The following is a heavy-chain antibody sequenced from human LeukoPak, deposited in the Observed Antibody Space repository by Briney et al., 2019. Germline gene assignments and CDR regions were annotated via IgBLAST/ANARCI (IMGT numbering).Heavy chain of an antibody. CDR1: GFTFSNYW. D-gene: IGHD6-6*01. J-gene: IGHJ4*02. Sequence: PGGSLRLSCAASGFTFSNYWMHSVRHAPGKGLEWVANIKQDGSEKYYVDSVEGQFTISRDNAKNSLSLQMNNLSGEDTPVYYCVRALGSSSADYWGQGTLVTVSS. CDR2: IKQDGSEK. CDR3: VRALGSSSADY. V-gene: IGHV3-7*01.